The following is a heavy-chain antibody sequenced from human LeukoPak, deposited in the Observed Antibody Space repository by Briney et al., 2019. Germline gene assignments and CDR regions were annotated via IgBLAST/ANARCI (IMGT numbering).Heavy chain of an antibody. CDR2: IHYSGST. D-gene: IGHD3-16*01. V-gene: IGHV4-59*08. CDR3: ARHIWGDYFDY. CDR1: GGSISSYY. Sequence: SETLSLTCTVSGGSISSYYWSWIRQPPGKGLEWIGYIHYSGSTNYNPSLKSRVTMSVDTSKNQFSLKLSSVTAADTAVYYCARHIWGDYFDYWGQGTLVTVSS. J-gene: IGHJ4*02.